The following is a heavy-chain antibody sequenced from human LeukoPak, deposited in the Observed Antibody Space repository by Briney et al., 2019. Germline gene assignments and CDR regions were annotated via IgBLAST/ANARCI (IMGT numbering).Heavy chain of an antibody. J-gene: IGHJ4*02. CDR2: INHSGST. Sequence: SETLSLTCAVYGGSFSGYYWSWIRQPPGKGLEWIGEINHSGSTNYNPSLKSRVTISVDTSKNQFSLKLSSVTAADTAVYYCAARFWYYDILTGYFDYWGQGTLVTVTS. CDR3: AARFWYYDILTGYFDY. D-gene: IGHD3-9*01. CDR1: GGSFSGYY. V-gene: IGHV4-34*01.